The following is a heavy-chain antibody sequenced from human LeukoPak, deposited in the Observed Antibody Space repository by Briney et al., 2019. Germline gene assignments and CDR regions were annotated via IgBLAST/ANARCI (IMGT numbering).Heavy chain of an antibody. CDR2: ISTGGTT. CDR1: GFTVSSNY. V-gene: IGHV3-66*01. D-gene: IGHD3-22*01. Sequence: GGSLRLSCAASGFTVSSNYMTWVRQAPGKGLEWVSLISTGGTTSYADSVKGRFTISRDNSKNTLYVQMNSLRGEDTAVYYCARYDSSGRWGQGTMVTVSS. CDR3: ARYDSSGR. J-gene: IGHJ3*01.